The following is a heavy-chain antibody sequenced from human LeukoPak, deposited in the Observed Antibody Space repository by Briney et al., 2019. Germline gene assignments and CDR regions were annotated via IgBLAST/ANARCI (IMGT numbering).Heavy chain of an antibody. CDR1: GFTFDDYA. CDR2: ISWNSGSI. V-gene: IGHV3-9*01. D-gene: IGHD6-13*01. Sequence: GGSLRLSCAASGFTFDDYAMHWVRQAPGKGLEWVSGISWNSGSIGYADSVKGRFTISRDNAKNSLYLQMNSLRAEDTALYYCAKDKRAAGSLDYWGQGTLVTVSS. CDR3: AKDKRAAGSLDY. J-gene: IGHJ4*02.